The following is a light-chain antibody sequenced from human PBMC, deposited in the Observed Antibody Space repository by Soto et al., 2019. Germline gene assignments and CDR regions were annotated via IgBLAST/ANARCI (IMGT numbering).Light chain of an antibody. CDR3: QQYGSTPPIT. J-gene: IGKJ5*01. Sequence: EIVLTQSPGTLSLSPGERATLSCRASQSVSSSYLAWYQQKPGQAPMLLIYGASSRATGIPDRFSGSGSGRDVTLTISRLEPQDFAAYYCQQYGSTPPITFGQGTRLEIK. CDR1: QSVSSSY. CDR2: GAS. V-gene: IGKV3-20*01.